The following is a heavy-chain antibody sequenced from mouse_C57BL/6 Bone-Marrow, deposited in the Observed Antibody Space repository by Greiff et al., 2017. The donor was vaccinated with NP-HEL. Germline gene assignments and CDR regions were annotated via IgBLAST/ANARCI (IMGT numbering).Heavy chain of an antibody. V-gene: IGHV4-1*01. Sequence: EVKLMESGGGLVQPGGSLKLSCAASGIDFSRYWMSWVRRAPGKGLEWIGEINPDSSTINYAPYLKDKFIISRDNAKNTLYLQMSKVRSEDTALYYGASPTTVVPYWYFDVWGTGTTVTVSS. J-gene: IGHJ1*03. D-gene: IGHD1-1*01. CDR2: INPDSSTI. CDR1: GIDFSRYW. CDR3: ASPTTVVPYWYFDV.